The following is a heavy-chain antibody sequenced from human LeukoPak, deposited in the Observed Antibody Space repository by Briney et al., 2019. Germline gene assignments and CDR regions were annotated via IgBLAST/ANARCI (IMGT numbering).Heavy chain of an antibody. Sequence: NPGGSLRLSCAASGFTFSTSNMNWVRQTPEKGLEWVSTITPGGSNMYYQDSVKGRFTISGDNAKNLLFLQMNSLRAEDTAVYYCASWSGSSVLDYWGQGTLVTVSS. CDR3: ASWSGSSVLDY. CDR1: GFTFSTSN. J-gene: IGHJ4*02. CDR2: ITPGGSNM. D-gene: IGHD3-3*01. V-gene: IGHV3-21*01.